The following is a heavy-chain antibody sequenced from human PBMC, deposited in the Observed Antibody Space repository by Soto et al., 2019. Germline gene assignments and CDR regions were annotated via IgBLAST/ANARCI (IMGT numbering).Heavy chain of an antibody. V-gene: IGHV6-1*01. D-gene: IGHD6-6*01. CDR3: ARVSFGETSAREFDY. J-gene: IGHJ4*02. CDR2: TYYRSKWYN. Sequence: RQSPSRGLEWLGRTYYRSKWYNDYAVSVKSRITINPDTSKNQFSLQLNSVTPEDTAVYYCARVSFGETSAREFDYWGQGTLVTVPS.